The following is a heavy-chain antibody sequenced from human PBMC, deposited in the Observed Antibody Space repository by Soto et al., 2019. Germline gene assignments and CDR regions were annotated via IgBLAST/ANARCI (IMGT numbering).Heavy chain of an antibody. CDR1: GGSISSSNW. V-gene: IGHV4-4*02. Sequence: SETLSLTCAVSGGSISSSNWWSWVRQPPGKGLEWIGEIYHSGSTNYNPSLKSRVTISVDKSKNQFSLKLSSVTAADTAVYYCARTIVVPAATNWFDPWGQGTLVTVSS. CDR3: ARTIVVPAATNWFDP. CDR2: IYHSGST. D-gene: IGHD2-2*01. J-gene: IGHJ5*02.